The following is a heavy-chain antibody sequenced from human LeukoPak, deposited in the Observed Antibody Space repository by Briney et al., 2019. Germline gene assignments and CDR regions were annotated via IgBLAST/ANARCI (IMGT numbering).Heavy chain of an antibody. CDR2: INHSGST. CDR3: ARGGRHSGSYWGYFDY. V-gene: IGHV4-34*01. D-gene: IGHD1-26*01. J-gene: IGHJ4*02. Sequence: PAGTLCLTCAVYGGSFSGYYWIWIRQPPGGGLEWIGEINHSGSTNYNPSLKSRVTLSVDTTQNQFSLKMSSMTAADTAVYYCARGGRHSGSYWGYFDYWGQATLVTVSS. CDR1: GGSFSGYY.